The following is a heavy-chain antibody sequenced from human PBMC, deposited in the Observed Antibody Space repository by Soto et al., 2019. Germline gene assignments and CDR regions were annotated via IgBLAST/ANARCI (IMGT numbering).Heavy chain of an antibody. Sequence: QVQLQQWGAGLLKPSETLSLTCAVYGGSFSGYYWTWIRQPPGTGLERIGEINHSGSTNYNPSIKSLGTRSVDTSKNQFSLKLTAVTAADTAVYYCARDKITGLFDYWGQGTLVPVSS. J-gene: IGHJ4*02. CDR2: INHSGST. CDR1: GGSFSGYY. V-gene: IGHV4-34*01. CDR3: ARDKITGLFDY. D-gene: IGHD2-8*02.